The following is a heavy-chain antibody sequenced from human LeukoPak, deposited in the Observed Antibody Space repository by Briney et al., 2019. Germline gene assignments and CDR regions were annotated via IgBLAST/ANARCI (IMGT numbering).Heavy chain of an antibody. V-gene: IGHV3-7*01. CDR3: AGSGWQVYFDY. Sequence: AGGSLRLSCAASGFTFTTYWMSWIRQTPGKGLEWVAKIKPDGSEKSYVDSVKGRFTISRDNAKNSLYLQMNSLRAEDTGVYYCAGSGWQVYFDYWGQGTLVTVSS. J-gene: IGHJ4*02. CDR2: IKPDGSEK. CDR1: GFTFTTYW. D-gene: IGHD6-19*01.